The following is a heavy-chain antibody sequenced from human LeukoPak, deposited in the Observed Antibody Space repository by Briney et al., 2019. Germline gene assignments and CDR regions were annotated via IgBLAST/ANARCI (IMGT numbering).Heavy chain of an antibody. D-gene: IGHD2-15*01. CDR2: ISGSGGST. CDR1: GFTFSSYA. V-gene: IGHV3-23*01. CDR3: AKVGCSGGSCYDITYYYYGMDV. J-gene: IGHJ6*02. Sequence: GGSLRLSCAASGFTFSSYAMSWVRQAPGKGLEWVSAISGSGGSTYYAVSVKGRFTISRDNSKNTLYLQMNSLRAEDTAVYYCAKVGCSGGSCYDITYYYYGMDVWGQGTTVTVSS.